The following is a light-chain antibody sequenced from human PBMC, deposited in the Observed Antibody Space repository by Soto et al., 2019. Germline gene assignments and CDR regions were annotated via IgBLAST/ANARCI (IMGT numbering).Light chain of an antibody. CDR1: QSISSSF. CDR2: GAS. CDR3: QQYDSSLT. Sequence: EIVLTQSPGSLSLSPGDSATLSCRASQSISSSFFAWYQQKPGQAPRLLIYGASRRATGIPDRFTGSGSGTDFTLTISRLEPEDFAVYYCQQYDSSLTFGLGTKVEIK. V-gene: IGKV3-20*01. J-gene: IGKJ1*01.